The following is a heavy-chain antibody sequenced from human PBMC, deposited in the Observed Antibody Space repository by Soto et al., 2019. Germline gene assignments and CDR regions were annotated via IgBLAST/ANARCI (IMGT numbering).Heavy chain of an antibody. V-gene: IGHV5-51*01. J-gene: IGHJ3*02. D-gene: IGHD3-22*01. CDR3: AILSSCIHSGGYYNRHDGFDI. CDR2: IYPGDSDI. Sequence: GEFLKISCQVFGYNFTNYWIGCVRPLPDKVLEWMGIIYPGDSDISYSPSFQGQDIISADKSISTAYLQWSSLKASDTVMYYCAILSSCIHSGGYYNRHDGFDIWGQGAMVTVS. CDR1: GYNFTNYW.